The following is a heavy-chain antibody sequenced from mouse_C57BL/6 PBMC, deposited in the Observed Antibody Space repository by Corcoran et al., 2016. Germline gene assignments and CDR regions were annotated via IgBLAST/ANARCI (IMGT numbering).Heavy chain of an antibody. D-gene: IGHD4-1*01. CDR1: GYTFTTYG. Sequence: QIQLVQSGPELKKPGETVKISCKASGYTFTTYGMSWVKQAPGKGLKWMGWINTYSGVPTYADDFKGRFAFSLETSASTAYLQINNLKNEDTATYFCARDWERYIDVWGTGTTVTVSS. CDR3: ARDWERYIDV. CDR2: INTYSGVP. J-gene: IGHJ1*03. V-gene: IGHV9-3*01.